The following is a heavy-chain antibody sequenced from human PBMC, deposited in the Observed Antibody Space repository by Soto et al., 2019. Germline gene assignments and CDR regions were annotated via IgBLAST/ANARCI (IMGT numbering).Heavy chain of an antibody. CDR1: GYTFTDNA. CDR3: ARVTDYVDSIGYHSEYINH. CDR2: INAGNGNT. Sequence: ASVKVSCKASGYTFTDNALHWVRQAPGQSLEWMGWINAGNGNTRYSQSFQGRVTITRDTSAGTVYMELSSLRSEDAAVYYCARVTDYVDSIGYHSEYINHRGQGTPVTVSS. D-gene: IGHD3-22*01. J-gene: IGHJ1*01. V-gene: IGHV1-3*01.